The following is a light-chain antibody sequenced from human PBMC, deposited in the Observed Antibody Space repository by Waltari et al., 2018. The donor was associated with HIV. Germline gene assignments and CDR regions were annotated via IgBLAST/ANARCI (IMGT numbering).Light chain of an antibody. CDR1: QFIGDK. J-gene: IGKJ5*01. Sequence: DIQVMQSPSSMSVAVGDNVSISCQASQFIGDKLAWYQMKPGEAPKLLIYSGSKLRSGVPSRFAASVSGPHFSLTITGLQREDFGTYFCQQASSFPHTFG. CDR3: QQASSFPHT. CDR2: SGS. V-gene: IGKV1D-12*01.